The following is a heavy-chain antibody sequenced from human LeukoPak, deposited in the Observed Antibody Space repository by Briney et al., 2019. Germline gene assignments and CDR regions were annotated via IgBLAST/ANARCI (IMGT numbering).Heavy chain of an antibody. CDR3: ARVYSSSSPYYYYYMDV. Sequence: PSETLSLTCTVSGGSISGYYWSWIRQPPGKGLEWIGYISYSGNTNYNPSLKSRVTISVDTSKNQFSLKLNSVIAADTAVYYCARVYSSSSPYYYYYMDVWGKGTTVTVSS. V-gene: IGHV4-59*08. CDR1: GGSISGYY. CDR2: ISYSGNT. J-gene: IGHJ6*03. D-gene: IGHD6-6*01.